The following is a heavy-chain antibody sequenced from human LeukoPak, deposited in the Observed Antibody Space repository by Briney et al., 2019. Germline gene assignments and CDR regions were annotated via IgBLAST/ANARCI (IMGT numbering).Heavy chain of an antibody. J-gene: IGHJ6*03. V-gene: IGHV1-2*02. CDR1: GYTFTGYH. CDR2: INPHSGGT. CDR3: ARGVTARGFYYYMDI. Sequence: ASVKVSCKASGYTFTGYHMHWVRQAPGQGLEWMGWINPHSGGTNYAQEFQGRVTMTRDTSISTAYMELSSLRPDDTAVYSCARGVTARGFYYYMDIWGNGTTVAISS. D-gene: IGHD2-21*02.